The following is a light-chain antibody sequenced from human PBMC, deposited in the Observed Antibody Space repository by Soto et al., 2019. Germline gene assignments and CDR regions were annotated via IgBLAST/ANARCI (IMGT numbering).Light chain of an antibody. CDR2: AAS. V-gene: IGKV1-39*01. CDR3: QQSYTSPRYTSYTSPPYT. Sequence: DIEMTQSPSSLSSSVGDSVTITCRASQSISRFLNWYQHRPGKAPNLLIYAASNLQPGVPSRFRGSGSGTDFTRTISSLQPEDFTTYYGQQSYTSPRYTSYTSPPYTFGQGTQLEIK. J-gene: IGKJ2*01. CDR1: QSISRF.